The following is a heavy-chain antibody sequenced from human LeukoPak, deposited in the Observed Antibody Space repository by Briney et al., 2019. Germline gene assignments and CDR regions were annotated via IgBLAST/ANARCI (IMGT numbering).Heavy chain of an antibody. Sequence: ASVKVSCKASGYTFTAQYMHWVRQAPGQGLEWMGWINPNNGDTQYAQSFLGRVTMTRDTSTTTAYMELSSLRSDDTAVYFCASYPRRISKPPFDYWGQGTLVTVSS. V-gene: IGHV1-2*02. CDR1: GYTFTAQY. CDR2: INPNNGDT. J-gene: IGHJ4*02. D-gene: IGHD3-3*02. CDR3: ASYPRRISKPPFDY.